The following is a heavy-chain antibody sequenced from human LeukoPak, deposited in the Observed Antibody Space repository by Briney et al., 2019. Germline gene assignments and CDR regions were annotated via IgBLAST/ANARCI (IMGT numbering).Heavy chain of an antibody. V-gene: IGHV3-7*01. CDR2: IKQDRSEK. CDR1: GFTFSTYW. CDR3: AGDPSRGYNYGYGDY. D-gene: IGHD5-18*01. J-gene: IGHJ4*02. Sequence: PGGSLRLSCAASGFTFSTYWMSWVRQAPGKGLEWVAHIKQDRSEKYYVDSVKGRFTIARDNAKNSLYLQMNSLRAEDTAVYYCAGDPSRGYNYGYGDYWGQGTLVIVSS.